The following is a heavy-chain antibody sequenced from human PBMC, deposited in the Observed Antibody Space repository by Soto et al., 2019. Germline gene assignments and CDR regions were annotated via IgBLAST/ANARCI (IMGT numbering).Heavy chain of an antibody. CDR3: ARHLSVDYFNY. J-gene: IGHJ4*02. D-gene: IGHD3-16*01. CDR1: GDSLTIGGHY. Sequence: SETLSLTCSVSGDSLTIGGHYWTWIRQHPGKGLERIGYIYHSGSTYYSPSLKSRVTISVDRSKNQFSLKLSSVTAADTAVYYCARHLSVDYFNYWGQGALVTVSS. CDR2: IYHSGST. V-gene: IGHV4-39*01.